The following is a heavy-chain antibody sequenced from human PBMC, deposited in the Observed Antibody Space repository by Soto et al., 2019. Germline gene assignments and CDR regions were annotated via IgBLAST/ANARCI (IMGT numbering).Heavy chain of an antibody. CDR1: GFTFSTYV. V-gene: IGHV3-23*01. CDR2: ISGGGTST. D-gene: IGHD4-4*01. J-gene: IGHJ6*02. Sequence: EVQLLESGGGLVQPGGSLRVSCAASGFTFSTYVMSWVRQAPGKGLEWVSGISGGGTSTKYADSVNGRFTISRDNSKNTVYLQMNTLGADDTAVYYCAKDRQDYSETPYGMDVWGQGTTVTVSS. CDR3: AKDRQDYSETPYGMDV.